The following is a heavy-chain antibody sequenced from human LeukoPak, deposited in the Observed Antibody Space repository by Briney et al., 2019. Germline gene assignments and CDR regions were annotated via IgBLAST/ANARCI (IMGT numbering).Heavy chain of an antibody. V-gene: IGHV5-51*01. CDR1: GYSFTSYW. CDR2: IYPGDSDT. J-gene: IGHJ4*02. CDR3: ARGRLRYFDVFDY. Sequence: GESLKISCKGSGYSFTSYWIGWVRQMPGKGLEWMGIIYPGDSDTRCSPSFQGQVTISADKSISTAYLQWSSLKASDTAMYYCARGRLRYFDVFDYWGQGTLVTVSS. D-gene: IGHD3-9*01.